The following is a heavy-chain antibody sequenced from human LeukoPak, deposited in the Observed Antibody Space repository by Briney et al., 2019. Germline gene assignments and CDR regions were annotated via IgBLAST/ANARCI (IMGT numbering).Heavy chain of an antibody. CDR3: ARVRYSGSYLFDY. Sequence: ASVKVSCKASGYTFTSYGIGWVRQAPGQGLEWMGWINTNTGNPTYAQGFTGRFVFSLGTSVSTAYLQISSLKAEDTAVYYCARVRYSGSYLFDYWGQGTLVTVSS. D-gene: IGHD1-26*01. J-gene: IGHJ4*02. CDR1: GYTFTSYG. CDR2: INTNTGNP. V-gene: IGHV7-4-1*02.